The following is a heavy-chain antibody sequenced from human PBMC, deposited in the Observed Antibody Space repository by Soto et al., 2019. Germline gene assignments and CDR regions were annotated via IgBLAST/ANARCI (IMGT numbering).Heavy chain of an antibody. V-gene: IGHV1-2*02. D-gene: IGHD5-12*01. J-gene: IGHJ5*02. CDR1: GYTFTGYY. CDR2: INPNSGGT. Sequence: GASVKVSCKASGYTFTGYYMHWVRQAPGQGLEWMGWINPNSGGTNYAQKFQGRVTMTRDTSISTAYMELSRLRSDDTAVYYCAREIQDGYNRNWFDPWGQGTLVTVSS. CDR3: AREIQDGYNRNWFDP.